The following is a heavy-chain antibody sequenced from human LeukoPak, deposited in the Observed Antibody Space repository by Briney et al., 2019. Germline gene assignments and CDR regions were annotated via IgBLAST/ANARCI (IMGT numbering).Heavy chain of an antibody. CDR2: MNPNSGNT. D-gene: IGHD3-22*01. Sequence: ASVKVSCKASGGTFSSYAISWVRQAPGQGLEWMGWMNPNSGNTGYAQKFQGRVTITRNTSISTAYMELSSLRSEDTAVYYCARHSSGYYFDYWGQGTLVTVSS. V-gene: IGHV1-8*03. J-gene: IGHJ4*02. CDR1: GGTFSSYA. CDR3: ARHSSGYYFDY.